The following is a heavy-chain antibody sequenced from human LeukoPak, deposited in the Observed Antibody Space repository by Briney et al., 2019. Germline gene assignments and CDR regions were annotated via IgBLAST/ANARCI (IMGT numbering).Heavy chain of an antibody. CDR3: ARAFKYSMSGYYFDY. Sequence: GGSLRLSCAASGFTFDDYGMSWVRQAPGKGLEWVSGINWNGGSTGYADSVKGRFTISRDNAKKSPYLQMNSLRAEDTALYYCARAFKYSMSGYYFDYWGQGTLVTVSS. J-gene: IGHJ4*02. CDR1: GFTFDDYG. D-gene: IGHD2-21*01. CDR2: INWNGGST. V-gene: IGHV3-20*04.